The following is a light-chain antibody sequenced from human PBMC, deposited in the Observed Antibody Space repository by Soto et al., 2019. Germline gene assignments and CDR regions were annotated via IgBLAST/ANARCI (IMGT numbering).Light chain of an antibody. J-gene: IGKJ2*01. Sequence: DIQMTPSPSTLSASVGDRVTITCRASQNIRTWLAWYQQKPGKAPKLLLYDASTLESGVPSRFSGSGSGTEFTLTISSLQPDDFAAYYCQQYDSYSYTFGQGTKLEIK. V-gene: IGKV1-5*01. CDR2: DAS. CDR1: QNIRTW. CDR3: QQYDSYSYT.